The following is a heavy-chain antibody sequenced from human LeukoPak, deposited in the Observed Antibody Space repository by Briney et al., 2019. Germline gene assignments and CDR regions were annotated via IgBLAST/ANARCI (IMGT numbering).Heavy chain of an antibody. V-gene: IGHV1-46*01. CDR2: INPSGGST. J-gene: IGHJ4*02. CDR3: ARVGPYYDILPGYYPLDY. Sequence: GAAVRVSCKGSGYSFTSDYMHWVRQGPGQGLEWMRIINPSGGSTSYPQKFQGRVPMPTDTSTSTPYMELRSLRSDDTAVYSCARVGPYYDILPGYYPLDYWGQGTLVTVSS. CDR1: GYSFTSDY. D-gene: IGHD3-9*01.